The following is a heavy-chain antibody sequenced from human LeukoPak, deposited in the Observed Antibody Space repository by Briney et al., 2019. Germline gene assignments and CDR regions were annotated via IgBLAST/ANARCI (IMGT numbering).Heavy chain of an antibody. CDR1: GFAFSNYA. V-gene: IGHV3-23*01. J-gene: IGHJ4*02. CDR2: ISGSTDNT. Sequence: GGSLRLSCAASGFAFSNYAMSWVRQAPGKGLEWVSTISGSTDNTYYADSVKGRFAISRDDSKNTLYLQMNGLRAEDTAVHYCARGGGYYAIDYWGQGTLVTVSS. CDR3: ARGGGYYAIDY. D-gene: IGHD1-26*01.